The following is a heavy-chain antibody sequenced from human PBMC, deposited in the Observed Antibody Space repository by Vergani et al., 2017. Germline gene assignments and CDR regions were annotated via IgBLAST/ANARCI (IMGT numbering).Heavy chain of an antibody. CDR1: GGSISSGDYY. J-gene: IGHJ5*02. D-gene: IGHD3-9*01. CDR2: IYYSGST. Sequence: QAQLQESGPGLVKPSQTLSLTCTVSGGSISSGDYYWSWIRQPPGKGLEWIGYIYYSGSTYYNPSLKSRVTISVDTSKNQFSLKLSSVTAADTAVYYCAASPVLRYFDWLLGWFDPWGQGTLVTVSS. CDR3: AASPVLRYFDWLLGWFDP. V-gene: IGHV4-30-4*08.